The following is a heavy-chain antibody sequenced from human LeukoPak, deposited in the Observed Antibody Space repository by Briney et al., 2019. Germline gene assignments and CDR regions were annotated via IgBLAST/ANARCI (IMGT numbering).Heavy chain of an antibody. J-gene: IGHJ3*02. CDR2: ISGSGGST. CDR1: GFTVSSYY. V-gene: IGHV3-23*01. CDR3: AKGSPYYYDSSGPRVFDI. D-gene: IGHD3-22*01. Sequence: GGSLRLSCAASGFTVSSYYMTWVRQAPGKGLEWVSAISGSGGSTYYADSVKGRFTISRDNSKNTLYLQMNSLRAEDTAVYYCAKGSPYYYDSSGPRVFDIWGQGTMVTVSS.